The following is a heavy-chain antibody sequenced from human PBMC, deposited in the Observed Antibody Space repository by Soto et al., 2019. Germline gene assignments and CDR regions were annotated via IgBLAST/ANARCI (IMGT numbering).Heavy chain of an antibody. CDR1: GFTFSSYE. D-gene: IGHD5-18*01. Sequence: GGSLRLSCAASGFTFSSYEMNWVRQAPGKGLEWVSYISSSGSTIYYADSVKGRFTISRDNAKNSLYLQMNSLRAEGTAVYYCAGSYGYDYYYYGMDVWGQGTTVTVSS. V-gene: IGHV3-48*03. CDR2: ISSSGSTI. CDR3: AGSYGYDYYYYGMDV. J-gene: IGHJ6*02.